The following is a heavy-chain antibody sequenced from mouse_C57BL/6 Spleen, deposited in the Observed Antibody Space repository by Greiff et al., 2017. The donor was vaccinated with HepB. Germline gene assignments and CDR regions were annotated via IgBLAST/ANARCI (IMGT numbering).Heavy chain of an antibody. Sequence: EVKLMESGPELVKPGASVKISCKASGYPFTDYNMNWVKQSNGKSLEWIGVINPNYGTTSYNKKFKGKATLTVDKSSSTAYMQLNSLTSEDSAVYYCARREDYDGLDYWGQGTTHTVTS. CDR3: ARREDYDGLDY. CDR2: INPNYGTT. CDR1: GYPFTDYN. J-gene: IGHJ2*01. D-gene: IGHD2-4*01. V-gene: IGHV1-39*01.